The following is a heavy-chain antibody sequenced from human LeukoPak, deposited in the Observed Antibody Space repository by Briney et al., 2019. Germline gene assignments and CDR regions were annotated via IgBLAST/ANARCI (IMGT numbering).Heavy chain of an antibody. Sequence: SETLSLTCTVSGGSISSSSYYWGWIRQPPGKGLEWIGSIYHSGSTYFHPSLKSRVTISVDTSKNQFSLKLSSVTAADTAVYYCARDRGGYTYSHDYWGQGTLVTVSS. D-gene: IGHD5-18*01. CDR3: ARDRGGYTYSHDY. CDR2: IYHSGST. CDR1: GGSISSSSYY. V-gene: IGHV4-39*07. J-gene: IGHJ4*02.